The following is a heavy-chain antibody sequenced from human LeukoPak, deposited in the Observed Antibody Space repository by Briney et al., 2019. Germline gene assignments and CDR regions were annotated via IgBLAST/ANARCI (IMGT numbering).Heavy chain of an antibody. CDR1: GFIFSNYD. V-gene: IGHV3-48*03. Sequence: GESLRLSCVASGFIFSNYDVNWVRQAPGKGLEWVSCIRSSGETTYHADSVKGRFTISRDNAQNSLYLQMNSLRAEDTAVYYCARRGPPDFDYWGQGTLVTVSS. CDR3: ARRGPPDFDY. CDR2: IRSSGETT. J-gene: IGHJ4*02.